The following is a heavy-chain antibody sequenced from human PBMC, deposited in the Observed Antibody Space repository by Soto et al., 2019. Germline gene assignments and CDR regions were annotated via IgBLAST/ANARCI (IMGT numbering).Heavy chain of an antibody. J-gene: IGHJ6*02. CDR1: GYTFTGYY. D-gene: IGHD6-6*01. CDR2: INPNSGGT. CDR3: ARGVSIAARDYYNYGRDV. V-gene: IGHV1-2*02. Sequence: ASVKVSCKASGYTFTGYYMHWVRQAPGQGLEWMGWINPNSGGTNYAQKFQGRVTMTRDTSISTAYMELSRLRSDDTAVYYCARGVSIAARDYYNYGRDVWGQGTTVSVSS.